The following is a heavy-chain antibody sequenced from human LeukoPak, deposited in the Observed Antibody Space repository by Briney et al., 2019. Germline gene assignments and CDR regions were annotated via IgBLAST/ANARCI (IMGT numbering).Heavy chain of an antibody. J-gene: IGHJ3*02. V-gene: IGHV4-34*01. CDR1: GGSFSGYY. Sequence: SETLSLTCAVYGGSFSGYYWSWIRQPPGKGLEWIGEINHSGSTNYNPSLKSRVTISVDTSKNQFSLKLSSVTAADTAVYYCAREKFGYYYDSSGYLCAFDIWGQGTMVTVSS. D-gene: IGHD3-22*01. CDR2: INHSGST. CDR3: AREKFGYYYDSSGYLCAFDI.